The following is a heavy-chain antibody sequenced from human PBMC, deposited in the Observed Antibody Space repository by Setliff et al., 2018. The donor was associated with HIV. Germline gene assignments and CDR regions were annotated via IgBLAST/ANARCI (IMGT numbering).Heavy chain of an antibody. CDR3: APSGFYDILTGPTPGVFDI. J-gene: IGHJ3*02. CDR1: GYSLTELS. CDR2: FDPEDDET. D-gene: IGHD3-9*01. Sequence: VASVKVSCKVSGYSLTELSIHWVRQAPGEGLEWMGGFDPEDDETVYAEKFQGRVTMTEDTSTDTAYMALSSLRSEDTAMYYCAPSGFYDILTGPTPGVFDIWGQGTMVTVSS. V-gene: IGHV1-24*01.